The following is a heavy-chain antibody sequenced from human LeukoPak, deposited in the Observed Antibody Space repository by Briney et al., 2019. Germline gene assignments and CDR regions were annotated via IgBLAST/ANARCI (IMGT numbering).Heavy chain of an antibody. CDR2: INHSGST. CDR3: ARGYPGPTKDGHPNPPNNWFDP. D-gene: IGHD3-16*02. CDR1: GYSITSGYY. J-gene: IGHJ5*02. Sequence: SETLSLTCTVSGYSITSGYYWGWIRQPPGKGLEWIGNINHSGSTYYNPSLKSRVTISADTSKNQFSLKLSSVTAADTAVYYCARGYPGPTKDGHPNPPNNWFDPWGQGTLVTVSS. V-gene: IGHV4-38-2*02.